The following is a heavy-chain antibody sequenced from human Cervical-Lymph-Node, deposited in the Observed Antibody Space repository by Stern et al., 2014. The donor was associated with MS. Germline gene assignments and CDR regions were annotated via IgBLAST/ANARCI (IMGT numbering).Heavy chain of an antibody. D-gene: IGHD4-23*01. J-gene: IGHJ3*02. CDR1: GYPFTNYA. Sequence: QVQLVQSGAEVKEPGASVNLSCKASGYPFTNYALHWVRQAPGQGLEWMGWINAGTGKPKYSQKFQGRVTRPRDTSANTVSQALSSLKSEDTAVYYCARDNSGGIWGQGTMVTVSS. V-gene: IGHV1-3*01. CDR3: ARDNSGGI. CDR2: INAGTGKP.